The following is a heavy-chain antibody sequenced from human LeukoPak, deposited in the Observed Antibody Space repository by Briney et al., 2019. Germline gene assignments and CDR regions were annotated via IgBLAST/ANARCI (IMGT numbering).Heavy chain of an antibody. Sequence: GGSLRLSCAASGFTFSSYAMHWVRQAPGKGLEWVAVISYDGSNKYYADSVKGRFTISRDNSKNTLYLQMNSLRAEDTAVYYCERDRQWPELAAFDIWGQGTMVTVSS. D-gene: IGHD6-19*01. CDR3: ERDRQWPELAAFDI. CDR2: ISYDGSNK. CDR1: GFTFSSYA. J-gene: IGHJ3*02. V-gene: IGHV3-30*04.